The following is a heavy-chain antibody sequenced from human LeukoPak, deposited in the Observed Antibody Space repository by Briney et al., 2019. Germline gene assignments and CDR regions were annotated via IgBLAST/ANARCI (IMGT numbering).Heavy chain of an antibody. D-gene: IGHD2-21*02. CDR1: GDSISNSGFY. CDR2: TYYTGNT. CDR3: AGGRVTAFDI. Sequence: RPSQTLSLTCSVSGDSISNSGFYCDWLRQHPGKGLEWIGYTYYTGNTYYNPSLKSRLSISLDTSRNQFSLNLTSVTAADTAVYYCAGGRVTAFDIWGQGTMVTVSS. V-gene: IGHV4-31*03. J-gene: IGHJ3*02.